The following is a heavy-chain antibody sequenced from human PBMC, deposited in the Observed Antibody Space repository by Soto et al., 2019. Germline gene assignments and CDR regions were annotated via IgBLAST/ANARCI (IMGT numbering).Heavy chain of an antibody. V-gene: IGHV1-18*04. D-gene: IGHD5-12*01. CDR1: GSTFTSYG. Sequence: ASVKVSCKASGSTFTSYGISWVRQAPGQGLEWMGWISAYNVNKNYAQKLQGRVTMTTDISTSTAYMELRSLKSDDTSVYSCGRISGSLACALDIWGQGTMVTVSS. CDR3: GRISGSLACALDI. J-gene: IGHJ3*02. CDR2: ISAYNVNK.